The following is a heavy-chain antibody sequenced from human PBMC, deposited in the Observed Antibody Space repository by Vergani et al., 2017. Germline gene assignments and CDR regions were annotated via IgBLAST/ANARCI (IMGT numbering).Heavy chain of an antibody. D-gene: IGHD2-15*01. CDR2: IYTSGST. CDR3: ARDGVDCSGGSCYWYYYYYGMDV. V-gene: IGHV4-61*02. Sequence: QVQLQESGPGLVKPSQTLSLTCTVSGGSISSGSYYWSWIRQPAGKGLEWIGRIYTSGSTNYNPSLKSRVTISVDTSKNQFSLKLSSVTAADTAVYYCARDGVDCSGGSCYWYYYYYGMDVWGQGTTVTVSS. CDR1: GGSISSGSYY. J-gene: IGHJ6*02.